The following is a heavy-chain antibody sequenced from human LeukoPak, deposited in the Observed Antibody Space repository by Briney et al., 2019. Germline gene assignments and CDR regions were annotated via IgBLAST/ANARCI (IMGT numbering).Heavy chain of an antibody. CDR2: LNPNSGNT. J-gene: IGHJ5*02. CDR1: GYTFTSYD. CDR3: ARVGFYSSRRFDP. D-gene: IGHD6-13*01. V-gene: IGHV1-8*01. Sequence: VASVKVSSKASGYTFTSYDINWVRQATGQRLKCMGWLNPNSGNTGYAQKFQGRVTMTRNTSISTAYMELSSLRSEDTAVYYCARVGFYSSRRFDPWGQGTLVTVSS.